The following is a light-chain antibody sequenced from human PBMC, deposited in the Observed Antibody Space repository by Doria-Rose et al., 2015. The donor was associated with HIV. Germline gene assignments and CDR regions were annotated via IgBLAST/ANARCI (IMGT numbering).Light chain of an antibody. V-gene: IGKV3-20*01. CDR3: HQYGTSWT. CDR1: QSFSSTY. J-gene: IGKJ1*01. Sequence: TQSPGTLSLSPGERATLSCRASQSFSSTYLAWYQQKPGQAPSLVIYDGSTRATGIPDRFSASESGTDFTLTIDRLEPEDFALYYCHQYGTSWTFVQGTKVE. CDR2: DGS.